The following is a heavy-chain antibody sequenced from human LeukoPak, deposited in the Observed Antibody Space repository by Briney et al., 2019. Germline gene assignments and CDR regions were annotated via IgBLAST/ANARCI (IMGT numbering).Heavy chain of an antibody. D-gene: IGHD5-18*01. CDR3: TTSTYNFFDY. J-gene: IGHJ4*02. CDR2: IKTKTDGGTGTT. V-gene: IGHV3-15*01. Sequence: GGSLRLSCAASGFTFSDAWMSWVRQAPGKGPEWVGRIKTKTDGGTGTTDYAAPVKGRFTISRDDSKNTLYLQMNSLKTEDTAVYYCTTSTYNFFDYWGQGALVTVSS. CDR1: GFTFSDAW.